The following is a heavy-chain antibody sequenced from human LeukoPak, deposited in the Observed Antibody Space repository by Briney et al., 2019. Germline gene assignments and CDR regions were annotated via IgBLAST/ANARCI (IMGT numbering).Heavy chain of an antibody. CDR1: GGTFSSYA. Sequence: GASVKVSCKTSGGTFSSYAISWVRQAPGQGLEWMGGIIPIFGTANYAQKFQGRVTITTDESTSTAYMELSSLRSEDTAVYYCASSAGARLVIYHRAAFDIWGQGTMVTVSS. D-gene: IGHD3-9*01. J-gene: IGHJ3*02. V-gene: IGHV1-69*05. CDR2: IIPIFGTA. CDR3: ASSAGARLVIYHRAAFDI.